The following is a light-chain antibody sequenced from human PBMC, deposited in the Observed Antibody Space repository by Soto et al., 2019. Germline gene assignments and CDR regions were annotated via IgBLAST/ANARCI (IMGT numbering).Light chain of an antibody. CDR3: QQYGSSRT. Sequence: EIVLTQSPGTLSLSPGEGATLACRASETMSSKNLAWYQQKPGQPPRLLIYGGSSRAAGIPDSLSGSGSGTDFTLTISRLEPEDFAVYYCQQYGSSRTFGQGTKVEV. CDR2: GGS. CDR1: ETMSSKN. J-gene: IGKJ1*01. V-gene: IGKV3-20*01.